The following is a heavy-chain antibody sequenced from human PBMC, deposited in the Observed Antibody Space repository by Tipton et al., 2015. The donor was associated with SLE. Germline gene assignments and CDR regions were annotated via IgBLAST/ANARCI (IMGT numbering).Heavy chain of an antibody. CDR1: GFTFSSYW. J-gene: IGHJ6*02. D-gene: IGHD1-1*01. CDR2: TTSDGSST. V-gene: IGHV3-74*01. CDR3: VRATTGTRMDV. Sequence: SLRLSCAASGFTFSSYWMHWVRQAPGKGLVWVSRTTSDGSSTIYADSVKGRFTISTDNAKNTLYLQMSSLRAEDTAVYYCVRATTGTRMDVWGQGTTVTVSS.